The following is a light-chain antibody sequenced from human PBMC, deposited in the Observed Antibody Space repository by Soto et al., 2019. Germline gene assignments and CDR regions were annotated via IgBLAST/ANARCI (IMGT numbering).Light chain of an antibody. CDR3: QQYNIWPQT. V-gene: IGKV3-15*01. CDR1: QSVSSS. Sequence: EIVVTQCRATLYDSPEERVTISCRASQSVSSSLAWYRQRPGQAPRLLIYDTSTRAAGISARFSGSGSGTEFTLTITSLKSEDFAVYFCQQYNIWPQTFGQGTKVDI. J-gene: IGKJ1*01. CDR2: DTS.